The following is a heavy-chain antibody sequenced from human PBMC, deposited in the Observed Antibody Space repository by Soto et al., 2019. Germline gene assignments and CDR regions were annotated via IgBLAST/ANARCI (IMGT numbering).Heavy chain of an antibody. D-gene: IGHD2-2*01. J-gene: IGHJ5*02. V-gene: IGHV3-64*01. CDR2: ISSNGGST. CDR3: ARSQARYQRFFWFDP. Sequence: EVQLVESGGGLVQPGGSLRLSCAASGFTFSRYAMHWVRQAPGKGLEYVSAISSNGGSTYYANSVKGRFTISRDNSKNTLYLQMGSLRAEDMAVYYCARSQARYQRFFWFDPWGQGTLVTVSS. CDR1: GFTFSRYA.